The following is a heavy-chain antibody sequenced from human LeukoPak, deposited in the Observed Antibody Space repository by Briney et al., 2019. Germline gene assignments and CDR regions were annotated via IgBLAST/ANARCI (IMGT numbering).Heavy chain of an antibody. CDR1: GFTFSSYG. D-gene: IGHD3-22*01. J-gene: IGHJ4*02. V-gene: IGHV3-23*01. CDR2: ISGSGGST. Sequence: GGTLRLSCAASGFTFSSYGMNWVRQAPGKGLEWVSAISGSGGSTYYADSVKGRFTISRDNSKNTLYLQMNSLRAEDTAVYYCAKVTYYYDSSRSFDYWGQGTLVTVSS. CDR3: AKVTYYYDSSRSFDY.